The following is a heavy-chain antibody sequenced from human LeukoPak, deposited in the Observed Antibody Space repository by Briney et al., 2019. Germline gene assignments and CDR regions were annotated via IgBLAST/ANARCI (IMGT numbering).Heavy chain of an antibody. CDR2: MANSGST. Sequence: SETLSLTCTVSGGSISSYYWSWIRQPPGKGLEWIGYMANSGSTNYNPSLKSRVTMSVDTSKNQFSLSLSSVTAADTAVYYCARHSVDSSSWYQSHYFDYWGQGTLVTVSS. CDR1: GGSISSYY. J-gene: IGHJ4*02. D-gene: IGHD6-13*01. CDR3: ARHSVDSSSWYQSHYFDY. V-gene: IGHV4-59*01.